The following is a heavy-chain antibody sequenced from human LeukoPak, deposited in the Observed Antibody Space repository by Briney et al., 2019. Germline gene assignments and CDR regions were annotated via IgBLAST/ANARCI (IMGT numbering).Heavy chain of an antibody. CDR3: ARDSAAAGFDP. V-gene: IGHV4-59*13. J-gene: IGHJ5*02. CDR1: GGSISSYY. CDR2: IYYSGST. Sequence: PSETLSLTCTVSGGSISSYYWSWIRQPPGKGLEWIGYIYYSGSTNYNPSLKSRVTISVDTSKNQCSLKLSSVTAADTAVYYCARDSAAAGFDPWGQGTLVTVSS. D-gene: IGHD6-13*01.